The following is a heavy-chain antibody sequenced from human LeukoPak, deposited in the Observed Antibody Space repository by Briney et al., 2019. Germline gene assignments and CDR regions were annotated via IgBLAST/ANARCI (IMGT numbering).Heavy chain of an antibody. J-gene: IGHJ5*02. Sequence: SETLSLTCAVSSASVTSHHWAWVRQPPGKGLEWIGSVYYTGSIRYNTSLKSRVTISVDMSKNDLFLTVNSVTAADTAFYYCARRDYRAWIDPWGQGILVTVSP. V-gene: IGHV4-39*01. D-gene: IGHD2-21*01. CDR2: VYYTGSI. CDR3: ARRDYRAWIDP. CDR1: SASVTSHH.